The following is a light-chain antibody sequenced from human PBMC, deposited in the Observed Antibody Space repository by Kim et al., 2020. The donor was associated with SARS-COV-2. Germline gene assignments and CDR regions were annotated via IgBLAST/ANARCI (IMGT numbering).Light chain of an antibody. CDR2: GKN. V-gene: IGLV3-19*01. J-gene: IGLJ2*01. CDR1: SLRSYY. Sequence: SSELTQDPAVSVALGQTVRITCLGDSLRSYYASWYQQKPGQAPVVVFYGKNTRPSGIPDRFSGSSSGNTASLTITGAQAEDEADYYCNSRDTSGDRVVFGGGTKVTVL. CDR3: NSRDTSGDRVV.